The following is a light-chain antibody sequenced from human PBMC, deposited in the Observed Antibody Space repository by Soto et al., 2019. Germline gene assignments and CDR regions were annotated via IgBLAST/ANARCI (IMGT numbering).Light chain of an antibody. CDR3: GTWDSSLSVYV. CDR1: SSNIGNNY. V-gene: IGLV1-51*02. J-gene: IGLJ1*01. Sequence: QSVLTQPPSVSAAPGQKVTISCSGSSSNIGNNYVSWYQQLPGTAPKLLIYENNKRPSGIPDRFSGSKSGTSATLGITGLQTGDEADYYCGTWDSSLSVYVFGTGTKLPVL. CDR2: ENN.